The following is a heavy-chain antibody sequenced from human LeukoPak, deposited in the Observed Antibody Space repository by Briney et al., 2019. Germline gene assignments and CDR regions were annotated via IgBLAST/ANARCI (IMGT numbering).Heavy chain of an antibody. V-gene: IGHV7-4-1*02. CDR1: GYTFTDYP. J-gene: IGHJ4*02. D-gene: IGHD2-2*01. CDR2: INTNTGNP. CDR3: ARTGRGPAAILNY. Sequence: GASVKVSCKAFGYTFTDYPINWVRQAPGQGLEWMGWINTNTGNPTYAQGFTGRFVFSLDTSVSTAYLQISSLKAEDTAVYYCARTGRGPAAILNYWGQGTLVTVSS.